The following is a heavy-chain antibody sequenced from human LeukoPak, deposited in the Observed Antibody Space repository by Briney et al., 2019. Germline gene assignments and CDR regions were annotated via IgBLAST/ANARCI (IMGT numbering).Heavy chain of an antibody. V-gene: IGHV3-53*01. CDR3: ARAHSSSDYFGC. D-gene: IGHD6-19*01. J-gene: IGHJ4*02. CDR2: IYTGGSA. CDR1: GFTVSSNY. Sequence: PGGSLRLSCAASGFTVSSNYMNWVRQAPGKGLEWVSVIYTGGSAYYADSVKGRFTISRDNSKNMLYLQMNSLRAEDTAVYYCARAHSSSDYFGCWGQGILVIVSS.